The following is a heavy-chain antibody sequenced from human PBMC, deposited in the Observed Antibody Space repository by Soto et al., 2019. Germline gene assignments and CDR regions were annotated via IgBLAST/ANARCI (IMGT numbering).Heavy chain of an antibody. Sequence: SETLSLTCTVAGGSISSYYWSWIRQPPGKGLEWIGYIYYSGSTNYNPSLKSRVTISVDTSKNQFSLKLSSVTAADTAVYYCGRVWGGAFDIWGQGTMVTVSS. CDR1: GGSISSYY. CDR3: GRVWGGAFDI. CDR2: IYYSGST. V-gene: IGHV4-59*01. J-gene: IGHJ3*02. D-gene: IGHD3-10*01.